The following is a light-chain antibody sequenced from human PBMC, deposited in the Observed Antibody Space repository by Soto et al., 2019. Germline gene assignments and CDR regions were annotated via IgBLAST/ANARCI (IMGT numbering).Light chain of an antibody. CDR1: QGFSNS. CDR3: QKYDSAPLT. CDR2: GAS. J-gene: IGKJ4*01. Sequence: DIQMTQSPSSLPASIGDRVTISCRASQGFSNSLAWYQQKPGKVPTLLIYGASLLQSGFPSRFSGSGSGTEFTLAISCLQPEDVATYFCQKYDSAPLTFGGGTKVEIK. V-gene: IGKV1-27*01.